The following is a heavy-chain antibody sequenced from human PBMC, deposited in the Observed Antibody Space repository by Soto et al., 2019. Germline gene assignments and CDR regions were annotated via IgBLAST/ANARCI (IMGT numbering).Heavy chain of an antibody. J-gene: IGHJ6*02. CDR2: INHSGST. Sequence: SSETLSLTCAVYGGSFSGYYWSWIRQPPGKGLEWIGEINHSGSTNYNPSLKSRVTISVDTSKNQFSLKLSSVTAADTAVYYCARGRGSSWSYYYYYGMDVWGQGTTVTVSS. D-gene: IGHD6-13*01. V-gene: IGHV4-34*01. CDR3: ARGRGSSWSYYYYYGMDV. CDR1: GGSFSGYY.